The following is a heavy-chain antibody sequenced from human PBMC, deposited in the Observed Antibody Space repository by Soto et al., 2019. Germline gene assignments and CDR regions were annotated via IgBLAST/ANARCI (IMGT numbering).Heavy chain of an antibody. J-gene: IGHJ6*02. D-gene: IGHD3-3*01. V-gene: IGHV5-51*01. CDR1: GYSFTSYW. CDR3: ARRLTGFLEWSDYGMDV. CDR2: IYPGDSDT. Sequence: GESLKISCKGSGYSFTSYWIGWVRQMPGKGLEWMGIIYPGDSDTRYSPSFQGQVTISADKSISTAYLQWSSLKASDTAMYYCARRLTGFLEWSDYGMDVWGQGTTVTVSS.